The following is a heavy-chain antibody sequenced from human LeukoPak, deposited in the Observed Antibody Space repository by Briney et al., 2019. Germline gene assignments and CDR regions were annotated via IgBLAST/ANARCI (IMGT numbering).Heavy chain of an antibody. D-gene: IGHD3-22*01. Sequence: PSETLSLTCTVSGGSISSYYWSWIRQPPGKGLEWIGYIYYSGSTNYNPSLKSRVTISVDTSKNQFSLKLGSVTAADTAVYYCAAGAGDIVVVKDYWGQGTLVTVSS. V-gene: IGHV4-59*01. J-gene: IGHJ4*02. CDR1: GGSISSYY. CDR3: AAGAGDIVVVKDY. CDR2: IYYSGST.